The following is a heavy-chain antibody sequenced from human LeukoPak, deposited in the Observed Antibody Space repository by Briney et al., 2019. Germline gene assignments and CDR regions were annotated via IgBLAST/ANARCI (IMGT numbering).Heavy chain of an antibody. V-gene: IGHV1-69*06. D-gene: IGHD2-15*01. CDR1: GGTFSSYA. CDR3: ARALGGVVANYYYYMDV. CDR2: IIPIFGTA. J-gene: IGHJ6*03. Sequence: GASVKVSCKASGGTFSSYAISWVRQAPGQGLEWMGGIIPIFGTANYAQKFQGRVTITADKSTGTAYMELSSLRSEDTAVYYCARALGGVVANYYYYMDVWGKGTTVTVSS.